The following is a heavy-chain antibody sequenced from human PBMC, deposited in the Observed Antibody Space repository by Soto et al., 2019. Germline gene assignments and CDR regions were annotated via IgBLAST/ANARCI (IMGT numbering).Heavy chain of an antibody. D-gene: IGHD2-2*01. V-gene: IGHV4-39*01. CDR2: IYYSGST. CDR1: GGSISSSSYY. CDR3: ARGRRYWDIVVVPAATGDNWFDP. J-gene: IGHJ5*02. Sequence: SETLSLTCTVSGGSISSSSYYWGWIRQPPGKGLERIGSIYYSGSTYYNPSLKSRVTISVDTSKNQFSLKLSSVTAADTAVYYCARGRRYWDIVVVPAATGDNWFDPWGQGTLVTVSS.